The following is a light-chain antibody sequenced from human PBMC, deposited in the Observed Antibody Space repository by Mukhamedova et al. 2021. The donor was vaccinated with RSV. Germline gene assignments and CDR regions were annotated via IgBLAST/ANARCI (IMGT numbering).Light chain of an antibody. Sequence: WYQRRVHGKAPKLLIYDASHLETGVPSRFSGGGSGTHFTFTISSLQPEDIATYFCQQYDDLVTFGQGTKVEIK. CDR3: QQYDDLVT. V-gene: IGKV1-33*01. CDR2: DAS. J-gene: IGKJ1*01.